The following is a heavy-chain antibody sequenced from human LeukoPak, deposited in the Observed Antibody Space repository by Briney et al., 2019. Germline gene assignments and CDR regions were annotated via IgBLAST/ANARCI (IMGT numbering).Heavy chain of an antibody. CDR1: GFTFDDYG. CDR3: ARDSGSSWYEHAFDI. J-gene: IGHJ3*02. CDR2: INWNGGST. Sequence: PGGSLRLSCAAPGFTFDDYGMSWVRQAPGKGLEWVSGINWNGGSTGYADSVKGRFTISRDNAKNSLYLQMNSLRAEDTALYYCARDSGSSWYEHAFDIWGQGTMVTVSS. V-gene: IGHV3-20*04. D-gene: IGHD6-13*01.